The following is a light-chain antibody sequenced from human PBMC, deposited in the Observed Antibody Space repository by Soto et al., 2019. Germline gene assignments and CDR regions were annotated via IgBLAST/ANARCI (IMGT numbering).Light chain of an antibody. V-gene: IGKV1-39*01. CDR1: QTITRY. Sequence: DLQMTQSPSSLSASVGDRVTITCRANQTITRYLNWYQPKPGTAPKLLIYAASSLQEGVPSRFRGSGSGTDFTLTISNLQPEDFAAYSCQQSFSFPVTFGQGTKLEIK. CDR2: AAS. CDR3: QQSFSFPVT. J-gene: IGKJ2*01.